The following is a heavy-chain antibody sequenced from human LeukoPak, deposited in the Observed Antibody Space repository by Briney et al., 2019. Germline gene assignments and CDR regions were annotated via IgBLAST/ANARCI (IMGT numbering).Heavy chain of an antibody. CDR1: GYTFTGYY. Sequence: ASVKVSCKASGYTFTGYYMDWVRQSPGQGLEWMGRINPNSGGTNYAQKFQGRVTMTRDTSNSTAYMDLSRLRSDDTAVYYCARVPVTSHYYYMDVGGKGTTVTVSS. J-gene: IGHJ6*03. D-gene: IGHD4-17*01. CDR2: INPNSGGT. V-gene: IGHV1-2*06. CDR3: ARVPVTSHYYYMDV.